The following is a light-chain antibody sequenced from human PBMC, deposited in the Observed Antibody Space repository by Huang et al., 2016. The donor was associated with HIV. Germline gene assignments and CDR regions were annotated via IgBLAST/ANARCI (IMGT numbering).Light chain of an antibody. V-gene: IGKV1-39*01. J-gene: IGKJ5*01. Sequence: IQMTQSPTSLSASVGDRVSIVCRVSQSISTYLNWYQQKPGKAPKLLISSASTLHSGVPSRFSGSGSGTEFTLTIRGLQLDDFATYYCQQSYSALSSFGPGTRLKIK. CDR3: QQSYSALSS. CDR1: QSISTY. CDR2: SAS.